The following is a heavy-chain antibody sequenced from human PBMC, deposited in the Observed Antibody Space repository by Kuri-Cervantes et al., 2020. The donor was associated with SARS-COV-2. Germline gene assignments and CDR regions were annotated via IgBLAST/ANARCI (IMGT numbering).Heavy chain of an antibody. J-gene: IGHJ4*02. CDR3: ARAARFLEWLPQYYFDY. Sequence: ASVKVSCKASEYTFTGYYMHWVRQAPGQRLEWMGWINAGNGNTKYSQKFQGRVTITRDTSASTAYMELSSLRSEDTAVYYCARAARFLEWLPQYYFDYWGQGTLVTVSS. V-gene: IGHV1-3*01. D-gene: IGHD3-3*01. CDR2: INAGNGNT. CDR1: EYTFTGYY.